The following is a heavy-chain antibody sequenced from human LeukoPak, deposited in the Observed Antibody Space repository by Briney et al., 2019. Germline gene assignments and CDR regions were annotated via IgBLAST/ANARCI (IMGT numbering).Heavy chain of an antibody. CDR1: GFTFSSYW. CDR2: IKQDGSEK. V-gene: IGHV3-7*01. Sequence: PGGSLRLSCAASGFTFSSYWMSWVRQAPGKGLEWVANIKQDGSEKYYVDSVKGRFTISRDNAKNSLYLQMNSLRAEDTAVYYCARVRRGYSGYAFDYWGQGTLVTVSS. CDR3: ARVRRGYSGYAFDY. D-gene: IGHD5-12*01. J-gene: IGHJ4*02.